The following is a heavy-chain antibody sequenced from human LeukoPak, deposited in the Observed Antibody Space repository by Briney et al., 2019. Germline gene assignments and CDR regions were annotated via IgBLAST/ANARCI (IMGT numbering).Heavy chain of an antibody. CDR2: IYHSGST. J-gene: IGHJ4*02. CDR3: ARGTAAAGFDY. V-gene: IGHV4-38-2*02. Sequence: PSETLSLTCTVSGYSISSGYYWGWIRQPPGKGLEWIGSIYHSGSTYYNPSLKSRVTISVDTSKNQFSLKLSSVTAADTAVYYCARGTAAAGFDYWGQGTLVTVSS. D-gene: IGHD6-13*01. CDR1: GYSISSGYY.